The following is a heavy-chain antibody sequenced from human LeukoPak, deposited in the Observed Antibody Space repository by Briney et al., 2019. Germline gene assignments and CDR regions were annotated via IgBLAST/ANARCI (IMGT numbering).Heavy chain of an antibody. CDR2: ISSSSSYI. D-gene: IGHD2-21*02. CDR1: GFTFSSYS. V-gene: IGHV3-21*04. CDR3: AKDALVTAIPYYFDY. J-gene: IGHJ4*02. Sequence: PGGSLRLSCAASGFTFSSYSMNWVRQAPGKGLEWVSSISSSSSYIYYADSVKGRFTISRDNAKNTLYLQMNSLRAEDTAVYYCAKDALVTAIPYYFDYWGQGTLVTVSS.